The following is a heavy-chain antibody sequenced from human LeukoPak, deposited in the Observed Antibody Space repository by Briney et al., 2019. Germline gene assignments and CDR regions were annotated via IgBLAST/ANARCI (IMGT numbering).Heavy chain of an antibody. CDR2: ISGSGGST. CDR1: GFTFSGYG. D-gene: IGHD3-10*01. J-gene: IGHJ2*01. V-gene: IGHV3-23*01. Sequence: GGSLRLSCAASGFTFSGYGMSWVRQAPGKGLEWVSAISGSGGSTYYADSVKGRFTISRDNSKNTLYLQMNSLRAEDTAVYYCAKSGVYYGSGRDWYFDLWGRGTLVTVSS. CDR3: AKSGVYYGSGRDWYFDL.